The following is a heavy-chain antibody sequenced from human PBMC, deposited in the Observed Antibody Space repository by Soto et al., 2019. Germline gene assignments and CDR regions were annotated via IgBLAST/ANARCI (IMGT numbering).Heavy chain of an antibody. CDR3: ARGAAAGPLPDY. CDR2: IWYDGSNK. J-gene: IGHJ4*02. CDR1: GFTFSSYG. D-gene: IGHD6-13*01. Sequence: GGSLRLSCAASGFTFSSYGMHWVRQAPGKGLEWVAVIWYDGSNKYYADSVKGRFTISRDNSKNTLYLQMNSLRAEDTAVYYCARGAAAGPLPDYWGQGTLVTVSS. V-gene: IGHV3-33*01.